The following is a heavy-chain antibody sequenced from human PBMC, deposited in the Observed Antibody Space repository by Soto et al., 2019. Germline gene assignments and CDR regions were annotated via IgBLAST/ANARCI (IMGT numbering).Heavy chain of an antibody. CDR1: GGSTSSSNYQ. J-gene: IGHJ6*02. CDR2: VYYNGNT. CDR3: ARVTMVRGVIKTTGDYYYYGMDV. V-gene: IGHV4-39*02. Sequence: SETLSLTCTVSGGSTSSSNYQWVWIRQPPGKGMEWIGNVYYNGNTYYNPSLSSRLTISVDTSNNHFSLKLKSVTAADTAVYYCARVTMVRGVIKTTGDYYYYGMDVWGQGTTVTVSS. D-gene: IGHD3-10*01.